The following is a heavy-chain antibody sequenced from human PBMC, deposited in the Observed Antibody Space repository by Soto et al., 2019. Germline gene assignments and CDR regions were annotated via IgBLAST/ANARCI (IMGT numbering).Heavy chain of an antibody. CDR2: IWVDGSNK. D-gene: IGHD3-16*02. Sequence: QVQLVESGGGVVQPGRSLRLSCAASGFSFSNYGMHWVRQAPGKGLEWVALIWVDGSNKYYADSVKGRFTISRDISKNTLYLQLNSLRAEDTAVYYCARDLSGPLDYWGQGTLVTVSS. V-gene: IGHV3-33*01. CDR1: GFSFSNYG. J-gene: IGHJ4*02. CDR3: ARDLSGPLDY.